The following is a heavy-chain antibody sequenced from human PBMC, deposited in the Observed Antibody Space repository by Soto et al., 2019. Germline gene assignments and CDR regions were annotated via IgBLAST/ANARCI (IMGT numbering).Heavy chain of an antibody. D-gene: IGHD3-22*01. CDR2: ISYDGSNK. V-gene: IGHV3-30*18. CDR1: GFTFSSYG. CDR3: AKEWVYDSSGWSFDY. J-gene: IGHJ4*02. Sequence: QVQLVESGGGVVQPGRSLRLSCAASGFTFSSYGMHWVRQAPGKGLEWVAVISYDGSNKYYADSVKGRFTSSRDNSKNPLYLQMNSLRAEDTAVYYCAKEWVYDSSGWSFDYWGQGTLVTVSS.